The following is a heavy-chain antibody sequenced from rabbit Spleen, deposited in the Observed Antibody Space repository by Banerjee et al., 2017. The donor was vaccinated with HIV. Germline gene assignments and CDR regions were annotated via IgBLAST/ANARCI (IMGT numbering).Heavy chain of an antibody. V-gene: IGHV1S40*01. D-gene: IGHD6-1*01. CDR2: IDPVFGTT. Sequence: QSLEESGGDLVKPGASLTLTCTASGFTISISDWIYWVRQAPGKGLEWIGYIDPVFGTTHYARWAKGRFTISKTSSTTVTLQMTSLTVADTATYFCAREKSGNQGYDLWGPGTLVTVS. CDR3: AREKSGNQGYDL. CDR1: GFTISISDW. J-gene: IGHJ4*01.